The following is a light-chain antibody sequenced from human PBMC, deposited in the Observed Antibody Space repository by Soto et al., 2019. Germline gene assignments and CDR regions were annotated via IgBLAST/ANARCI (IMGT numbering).Light chain of an antibody. CDR1: SGYSNYK. Sequence: QLVLTQPPSASASLGASVTLTCTLSSGYSNYKVDWYQQRPGKGPRFVMRVGTGGIVGSKGDGIPDRFSVLGSGLNRYLTIKNIHEEDESHYHCGADHGSGSNFVVVFGGGTKLTVL. J-gene: IGLJ2*01. V-gene: IGLV9-49*01. CDR3: GADHGSGSNFVVV. CDR2: VGTGGIVG.